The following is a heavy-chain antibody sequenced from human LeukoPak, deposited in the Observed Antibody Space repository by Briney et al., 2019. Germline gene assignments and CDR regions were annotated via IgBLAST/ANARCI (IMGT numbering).Heavy chain of an antibody. CDR1: GFSVSSNY. V-gene: IGHV3-53*01. Sequence: GWSLRLSCAASGFSVSSNYMSWVRQAPGKGLEWVSVIYSGGSTYYADSVKGRFTISRDNSKNTLYLQMNSLRAEDTAVYYCAKDALYSGSYSCFDYWGQGTLVTVSS. CDR2: IYSGGST. CDR3: AKDALYSGSYSCFDY. D-gene: IGHD1-26*01. J-gene: IGHJ4*02.